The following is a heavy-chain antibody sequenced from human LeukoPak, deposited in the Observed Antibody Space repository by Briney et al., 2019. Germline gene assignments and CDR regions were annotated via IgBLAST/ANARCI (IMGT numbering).Heavy chain of an antibody. D-gene: IGHD3-10*01. CDR2: MNPNSGGT. Sequence: ASVKVSCKASGYTFTSYDINWVRQATGQGLEWMGWMNPNSGGTNYAQKFQGRVTMTRDTSISTAYMELSRLRSDDTAVYYCAREDGSGSYYFTYWGQGTLVTVSS. V-gene: IGHV1-2*02. J-gene: IGHJ4*02. CDR3: AREDGSGSYYFTY. CDR1: GYTFTSYD.